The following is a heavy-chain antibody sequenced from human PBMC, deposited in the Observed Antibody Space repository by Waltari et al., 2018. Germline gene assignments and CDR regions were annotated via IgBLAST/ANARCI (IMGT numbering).Heavy chain of an antibody. CDR2: FDPEDGET. CDR1: GYTLTELS. D-gene: IGHD2-15*01. CDR3: ATGGYCSGGSCYQEYYFDY. Sequence: QVQLVQSGAEVKKPGASVKVSCKVSGYTLTELSMHWVRQAPGKGLEWMGGFDPEDGETIYAQKFQGRVTMTEDTSTDTAYMELSSLRSEDTAVYYCATGGYCSGGSCYQEYYFDYWGQGTLVTVSS. V-gene: IGHV1-24*01. J-gene: IGHJ4*02.